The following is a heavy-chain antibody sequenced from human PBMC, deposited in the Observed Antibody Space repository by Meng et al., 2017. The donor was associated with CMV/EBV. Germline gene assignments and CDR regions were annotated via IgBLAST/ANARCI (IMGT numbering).Heavy chain of an antibody. CDR2: IYSGGSST. CDR3: AKDNPELDY. CDR1: GFTFSSYA. D-gene: IGHD1-14*01. J-gene: IGHJ4*02. Sequence: GGSLRLSCAASGFTFSSYAMSWVRQAPGKGLEWVSVIYSGGSSTYYADSVKGRFTISRDNSKNTLYLQMNSLRAEDTAVYYRAKDNPELDYWGQGTLVTVSS. V-gene: IGHV3-23*03.